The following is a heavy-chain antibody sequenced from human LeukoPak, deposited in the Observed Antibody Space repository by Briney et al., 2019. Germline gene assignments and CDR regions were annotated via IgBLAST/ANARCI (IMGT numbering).Heavy chain of an antibody. CDR2: INQDESEK. Sequence: GGSLRLSCAASGFTFSAYWMSWVRQAPGRGLEWVANINQDESEKNYVDSVKGRFTISRDSAQNSLYLQLNSLRAEDTALYFCARDRGYSNFDYWGQGTLVTVSS. CDR3: ARDRGYSNFDY. J-gene: IGHJ4*02. D-gene: IGHD3-10*01. CDR1: GFTFSAYW. V-gene: IGHV3-7*01.